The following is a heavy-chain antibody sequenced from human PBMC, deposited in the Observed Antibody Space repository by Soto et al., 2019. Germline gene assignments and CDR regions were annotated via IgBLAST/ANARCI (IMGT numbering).Heavy chain of an antibody. D-gene: IGHD3-10*01. CDR3: ARGREAYYGSGSYYGNWFDT. J-gene: IGHJ5*02. Sequence: SETLSLTCAVYGGSFSGYYWSWIRQPPGKGLEWIGEINHSGSTNYNPSLKSRVTISVDTSKNQFSLKLSSVTAADTAVYYCARGREAYYGSGSYYGNWFDTWCQGTLVT. V-gene: IGHV4-34*01. CDR2: INHSGST. CDR1: GGSFSGYY.